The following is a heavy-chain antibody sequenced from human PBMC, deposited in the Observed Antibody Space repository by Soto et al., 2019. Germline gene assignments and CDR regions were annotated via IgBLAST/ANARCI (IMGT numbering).Heavy chain of an antibody. CDR2: VHPSDSDT. D-gene: IGHD5-12*01. J-gene: IGHJ5*02. V-gene: IGHV5-51*01. Sequence: PGESLKISCKGSGYSFTSYWIGWVRQMPGKGLEWMGIVHPSDSDTRYSPSFQDQVTISADKSITTAYLQWSSLKASDTAMYYCAIHSTGYEDSWGQGTLVTVSS. CDR1: GYSFTSYW. CDR3: AIHSTGYEDS.